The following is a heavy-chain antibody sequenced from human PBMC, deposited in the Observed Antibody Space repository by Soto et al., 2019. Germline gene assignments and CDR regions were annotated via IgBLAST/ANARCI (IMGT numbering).Heavy chain of an antibody. CDR1: GGSISSGVYY. Sequence: SETLSLTCTVSGGSISSGVYYWSWIRQHPGKGLEWIGYIFYSGSTYYNPSLKSRVTISVDTSKSQFSLKLTSVTAADTAVYYCAKDVVEWFAYYYYGMDVWGQGTTVTVSS. D-gene: IGHD3-3*01. CDR2: IFYSGST. CDR3: AKDVVEWFAYYYYGMDV. J-gene: IGHJ6*02. V-gene: IGHV4-31*03.